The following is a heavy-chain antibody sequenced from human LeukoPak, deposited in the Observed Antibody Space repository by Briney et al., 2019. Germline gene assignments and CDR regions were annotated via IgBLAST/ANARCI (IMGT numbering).Heavy chain of an antibody. CDR3: ARDRVGYSGHELDY. V-gene: IGHV3-7*03. Sequence: GGSLRLSCAASGFTFSSYWMSWVRQAPGKGLEWVANIKQDGSEKYYVDSVKGRFTISRDNAKNSLYLQMNSLRAEDTAVYYCARDRVGYSGHELDYWGQGTLVTVSS. D-gene: IGHD5-12*01. CDR2: IKQDGSEK. J-gene: IGHJ4*02. CDR1: GFTFSSYW.